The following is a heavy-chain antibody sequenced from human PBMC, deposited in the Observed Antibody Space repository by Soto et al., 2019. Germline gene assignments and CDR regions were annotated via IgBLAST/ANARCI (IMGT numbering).Heavy chain of an antibody. Sequence: QVQLVQSGAEVKKPGSSVKVSCKTSGVSFNNNGIGWVRQAPGHGLEWMGGVSPPFRTSNYARKFQGRISVTADASTGTVNMELSSLTSEDTAQYYCARVLYYGSGRYSPYGMEVWGQGTTVTVSS. CDR2: VSPPFRTS. D-gene: IGHD3-10*01. CDR3: ARVLYYGSGRYSPYGMEV. J-gene: IGHJ6*02. CDR1: GVSFNNNG. V-gene: IGHV1-69*01.